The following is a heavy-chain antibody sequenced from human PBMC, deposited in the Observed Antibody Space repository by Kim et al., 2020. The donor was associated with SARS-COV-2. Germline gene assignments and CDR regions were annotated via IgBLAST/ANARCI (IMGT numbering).Heavy chain of an antibody. CDR1: GFTFSSYW. CDR3: ARVGRYDSSGYYVYYYYGMDV. V-gene: IGHV3-7*01. CDR2: IKQDGSEK. D-gene: IGHD3-22*01. J-gene: IGHJ6*02. Sequence: GGSLRLSCAASGFTFSSYWMSWVRQAPGKGLEWVANIKQDGSEKYYVDSVKGRFTISRDNAKNSLYLQMNSLRAEDTAVYYCARVGRYDSSGYYVYYYYGMDVWGQGTTVTVSS.